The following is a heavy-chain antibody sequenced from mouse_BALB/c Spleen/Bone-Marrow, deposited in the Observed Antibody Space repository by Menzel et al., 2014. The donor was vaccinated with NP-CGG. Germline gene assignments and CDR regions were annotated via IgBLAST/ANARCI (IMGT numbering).Heavy chain of an antibody. V-gene: IGHV1S81*02. CDR1: GYTFTSYW. Sequence: QVQLKESGAELVKPGASVKLSCKASGYTFTSYWMHWVKQRPGQGLEWIGEINPSNGRTNYNEKFKSKATLTVDKSSSTAYIQLSSLTSEDSAVYYCARWGFSYWYFGVWGAGTTVTVSS. CDR3: ARWGFSYWYFGV. CDR2: INPSNGRT. J-gene: IGHJ1*01.